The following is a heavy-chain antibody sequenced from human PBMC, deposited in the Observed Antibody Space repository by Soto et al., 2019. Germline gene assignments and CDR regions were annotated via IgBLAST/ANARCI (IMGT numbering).Heavy chain of an antibody. V-gene: IGHV3-23*01. CDR2: ISVISIGT. CDR3: ASGGYCNTANCRPTYFDY. CDR1: GLTFSSYA. Sequence: GGSLRLSCAASGLTFSSYAMSWVRQAPGKGLEWVSAISVISIGTYYADSVKGRFTISRDNSKNTLYLQMNSLRVEDTALYYCASGGYCNTANCRPTYFDYWGQGIPVTVSS. J-gene: IGHJ4*02. D-gene: IGHD2-2*01.